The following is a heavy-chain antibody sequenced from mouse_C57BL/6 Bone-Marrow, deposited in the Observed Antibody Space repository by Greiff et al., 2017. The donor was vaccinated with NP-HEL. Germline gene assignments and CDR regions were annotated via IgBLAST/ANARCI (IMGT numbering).Heavy chain of an antibody. CDR3: TSGLYYGAMDY. V-gene: IGHV1-39*01. D-gene: IGHD1-1*01. Sequence: EVQLVESGPELVKPGASVKISCKASGYTFTDYNMNWVKQSTGKSLEWIGVINPNYGTTSYNQKFKGKATLTVDKSSSTAYMQRNSLTSEDSAVYYCTSGLYYGAMDYWGQGTSVTVSS. CDR2: INPNYGTT. CDR1: GYTFTDYN. J-gene: IGHJ4*01.